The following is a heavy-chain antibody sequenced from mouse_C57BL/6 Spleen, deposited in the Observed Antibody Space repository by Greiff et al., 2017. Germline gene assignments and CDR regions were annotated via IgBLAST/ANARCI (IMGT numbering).Heavy chain of an antibody. D-gene: IGHD2-2*01. Sequence: EVQLQQSGPELVKPGASVKISCKASGYTFTDYYMNWVKQSHGKSLEWIGDINPNNGGTSYNQKFKGKATLTVDKSSSTAYMELRSLTSEDSAVYYCARLREGYDVRYFDYWGQGTTLTVSS. J-gene: IGHJ2*01. V-gene: IGHV1-26*01. CDR2: INPNNGGT. CDR3: ARLREGYDVRYFDY. CDR1: GYTFTDYY.